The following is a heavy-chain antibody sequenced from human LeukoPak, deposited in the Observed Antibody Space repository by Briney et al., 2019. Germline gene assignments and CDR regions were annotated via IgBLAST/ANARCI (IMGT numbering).Heavy chain of an antibody. D-gene: IGHD2-21*01. J-gene: IGHJ4*02. CDR2: IYNTGNT. CDR1: GGSFSSGGHY. CDR3: VRDGDDYYWALDF. Sequence: SQTLSLTCSVSGGSFSSGGHYWSWIRQHPGKGLEWLGYIYNTGNTYYNPSLKSRITTSIDTSRNQFSLQLNSVTPEDTAVYYCVRDGDDYYWALDFWGQGTPVTVSS. V-gene: IGHV4-31*02.